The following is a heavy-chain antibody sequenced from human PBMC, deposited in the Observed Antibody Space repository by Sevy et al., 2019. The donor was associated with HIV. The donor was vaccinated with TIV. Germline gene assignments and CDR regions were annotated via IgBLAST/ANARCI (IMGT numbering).Heavy chain of an antibody. CDR3: ATSSGYPRGYYYYGMDV. J-gene: IGHJ6*02. Sequence: ASVKVSCKVSGYTLTQLSMHWVRQAPGKGLEWMGGFDPEDGETIYAQKFQGRVTMTEDTSTDTAYMELSSLRSEDMAVYYCATSSGYPRGYYYYGMDVWGQGTTVTVSS. D-gene: IGHD3-22*01. V-gene: IGHV1-24*01. CDR1: GYTLTQLS. CDR2: FDPEDGET.